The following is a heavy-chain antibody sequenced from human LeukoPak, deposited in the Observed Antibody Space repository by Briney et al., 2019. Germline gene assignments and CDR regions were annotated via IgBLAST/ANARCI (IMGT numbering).Heavy chain of an antibody. Sequence: SVKVSSKASGGTFISYDISWVRQAPGQGLEWMEGIIPIFGTANYPQKFQGRVTITTDESTSTAYMELSSLRSDDTAVYYCARDRQGVVAAAGIFWFDPWGQGTLVTVSS. CDR3: ARDRQGVVAAAGIFWFDP. CDR2: IIPIFGTA. D-gene: IGHD6-13*01. J-gene: IGHJ5*02. CDR1: GGTFISYD. V-gene: IGHV1-69*05.